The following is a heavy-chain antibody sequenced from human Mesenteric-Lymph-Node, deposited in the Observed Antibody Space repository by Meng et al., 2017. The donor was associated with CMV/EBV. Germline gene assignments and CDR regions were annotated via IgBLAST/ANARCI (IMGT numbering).Heavy chain of an antibody. D-gene: IGHD6-19*01. CDR2: ISTYNGDT. CDR1: GYTFTNYG. CDR3: ARWAVHPVAGSYFDY. V-gene: IGHV1-18*01. Sequence: ASVKVSFKASGYTFTNYGISWVRQAPGQGLEWVGWISTYNGDTTYAQKLHDRVTMTTDTSTGTAYMELMSLRSDDTAVYYCARWAVHPVAGSYFDYWGQGTLVTVSS. J-gene: IGHJ4*02.